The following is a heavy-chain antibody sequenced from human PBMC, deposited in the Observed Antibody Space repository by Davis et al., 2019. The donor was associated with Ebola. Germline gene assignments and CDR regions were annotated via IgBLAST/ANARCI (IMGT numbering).Heavy chain of an antibody. V-gene: IGHV3-23*01. D-gene: IGHD6-6*01. J-gene: IGHJ4*02. CDR2: VSISGRDT. CDR1: GFPFSAYA. Sequence: WESLKISCAASGFPFSAYAMSWVRQPPGEGLQWVSTVSISGRDTYYIDSVMGRFTVSRDNSKNTVFLQMNSLRVEDTAHYYCAQGSSPDNWGPGTLVTVSS. CDR3: AQGSSPDN.